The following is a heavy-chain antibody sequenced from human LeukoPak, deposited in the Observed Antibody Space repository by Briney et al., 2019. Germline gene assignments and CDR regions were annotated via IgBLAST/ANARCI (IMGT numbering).Heavy chain of an antibody. J-gene: IGHJ3*02. D-gene: IGHD5-12*01. V-gene: IGHV1-24*01. Sequence: ASVKVSCKVSGYTLTELSMHWVRQAPGKGLEWMGGFDPEDGETIYAQKFQGRVTMTEDTSTDTAYMELSSLRSEDTAVYYCESTGGYGDAFDISGQGTMVTVSS. CDR1: GYTLTELS. CDR3: ESTGGYGDAFDI. CDR2: FDPEDGET.